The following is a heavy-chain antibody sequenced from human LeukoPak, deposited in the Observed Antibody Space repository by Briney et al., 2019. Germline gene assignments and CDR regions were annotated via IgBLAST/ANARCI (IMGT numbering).Heavy chain of an antibody. V-gene: IGHV4-59*05. D-gene: IGHD2-15*01. CDR1: GFTVSSNS. Sequence: PGGSLRLSCAASGFTVSSNSMSWVRQAPGKGLEWIGSIYYSGSTYYNPSLKSRVIISVDTSKNQFSLKLSSVTAADTAVYYCARQGLGYCSGGSCFVYYYYYMDVWGKGTTVTISS. CDR3: ARQGLGYCSGGSCFVYYYYYMDV. J-gene: IGHJ6*03. CDR2: IYYSGST.